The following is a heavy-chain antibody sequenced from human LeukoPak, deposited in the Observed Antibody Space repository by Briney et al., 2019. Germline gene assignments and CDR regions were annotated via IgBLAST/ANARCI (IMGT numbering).Heavy chain of an antibody. J-gene: IGHJ3*02. Sequence: GESLKISCKGSGYSFTSYWIGWVRQIPGKGLEWMGIIYPGDSDTRYSPSLQGQVTISADKSITTAYLQWSSLKASDTAMYYCARQPRSRAYDAFDIWGQGTMVTVSS. D-gene: IGHD1-26*01. CDR3: ARQPRSRAYDAFDI. V-gene: IGHV5-51*01. CDR1: GYSFTSYW. CDR2: IYPGDSDT.